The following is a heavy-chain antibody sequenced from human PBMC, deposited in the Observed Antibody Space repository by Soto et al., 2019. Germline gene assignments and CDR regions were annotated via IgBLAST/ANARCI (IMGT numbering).Heavy chain of an antibody. CDR3: TTDRAVRFGDQILHYYGMDV. V-gene: IGHV3-15*07. Sequence: GGSLRLSCAASGFTFSNAWMNWVRQAPGKGLEWVGRIKSKTDGGTTDYGAPGKGRFTISRNDSKNTLYLQMNSLKTEDTAVYYCTTDRAVRFGDQILHYYGMDVWGQGTTVTVSS. CDR1: GFTFSNAW. CDR2: IKSKTDGGTT. D-gene: IGHD3-10*01. J-gene: IGHJ6*02.